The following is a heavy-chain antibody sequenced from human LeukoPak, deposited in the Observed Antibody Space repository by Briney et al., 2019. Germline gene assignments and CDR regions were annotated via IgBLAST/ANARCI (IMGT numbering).Heavy chain of an antibody. V-gene: IGHV4-31*03. CDR2: IYYSGST. CDR3: ARGGYYSRTFDY. J-gene: IGHJ4*02. CDR1: GGSISSGGYY. D-gene: IGHD3-22*01. Sequence: SETLSLTCTVSGGSISSGGYYWSWIRQHPGKGLEWIGYIYYSGSTYYNPSLKSRVTISVDTSKNQFSLKLSPVTAADTAVYYCARGGYYSRTFDYWGQGTLVTVSS.